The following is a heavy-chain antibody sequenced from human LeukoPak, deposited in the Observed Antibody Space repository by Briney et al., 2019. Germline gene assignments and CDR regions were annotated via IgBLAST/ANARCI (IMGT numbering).Heavy chain of an antibody. CDR1: GGTFSSYA. Sequence: SVKVSCKASGGTFSSYAISWVRQAPGQGLEWMGGIIPIFGTANYAQKFQGRVTITADESTSTAYMELSSLRSEDTAVYYCARDGLIYYGSGSYSSYSYYGMDVWGQGTTVTVPS. CDR3: ARDGLIYYGSGSYSSYSYYGMDV. D-gene: IGHD3-10*01. J-gene: IGHJ6*02. CDR2: IIPIFGTA. V-gene: IGHV1-69*01.